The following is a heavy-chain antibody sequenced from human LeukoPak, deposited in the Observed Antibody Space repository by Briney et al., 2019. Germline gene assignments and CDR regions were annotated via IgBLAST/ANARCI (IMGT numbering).Heavy chain of an antibody. J-gene: IGHJ4*02. D-gene: IGHD6-19*01. CDR3: ARDAGRWRIAVAGSHFCLDY. CDR1: GFTFSSYA. Sequence: PGRSLRLSCAASGFTFSSYAMHWVRQAPGKGLEWVAVISYDGSNKYYADSVKGRFTISRDNSKNTLYLQMNSLRAEDTAVYYCARDAGRWRIAVAGSHFCLDYWGQGTLVTVSS. CDR2: ISYDGSNK. V-gene: IGHV3-30-3*01.